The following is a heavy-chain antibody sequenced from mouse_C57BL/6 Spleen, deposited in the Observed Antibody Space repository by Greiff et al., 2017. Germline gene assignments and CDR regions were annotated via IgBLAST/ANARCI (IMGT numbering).Heavy chain of an antibody. J-gene: IGHJ2*01. D-gene: IGHD2-1*01. CDR2: IDPSDSYT. V-gene: IGHV1-69*01. CDR3: ARERRYGNYDY. Sequence: QVQLQQPGAELVMPGASVKLSCKASGYTFTSYWMHWVKQRPGQGLEWIGEIDPSDSYTNYNQKFKGKSTLTVDKSSSTAYMQLSSLTSEDSAVYYCARERRYGNYDYWGQGTTLTVSS. CDR1: GYTFTSYW.